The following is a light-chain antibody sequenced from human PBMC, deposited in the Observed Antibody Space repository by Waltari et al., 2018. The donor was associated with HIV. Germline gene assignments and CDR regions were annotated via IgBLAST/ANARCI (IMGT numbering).Light chain of an antibody. CDR2: EVT. CDR3: SSYTSLTTLV. CDR1: SGDRHNYNS. Sequence: QSALTQPASLSGSPGQSITFSCTGSSGDRHNYNSVSWYQQHPGKAPKLIIYEVTKRPSGVSSRFSGSKSGNTASLTISGLQPDDEAHYYCSSYTSLTTLVFGGGTKVTVL. J-gene: IGLJ3*02. V-gene: IGLV2-14*01.